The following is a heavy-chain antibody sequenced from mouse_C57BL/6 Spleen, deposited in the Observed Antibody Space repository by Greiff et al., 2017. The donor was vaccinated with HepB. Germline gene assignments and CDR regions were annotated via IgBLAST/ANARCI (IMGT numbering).Heavy chain of an antibody. Sequence: QVQLQQPGAELVKPGASVKMSCKASGYTFTSYWITWVKQRPGQGLEWIGDIYPGSGSTNYNEKFKSKATLTVDTSSSTAYMQLSSLTSEDSAVYYCARVYYSKGYAMDYWGQGTSVTVSS. D-gene: IGHD2-5*01. CDR1: GYTFTSYW. CDR2: IYPGSGST. CDR3: ARVYYSKGYAMDY. V-gene: IGHV1-55*01. J-gene: IGHJ4*01.